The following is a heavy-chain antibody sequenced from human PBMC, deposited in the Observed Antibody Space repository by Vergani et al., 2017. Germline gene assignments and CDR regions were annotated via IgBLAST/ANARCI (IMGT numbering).Heavy chain of an antibody. Sequence: QVQLVQSGAEVKKPGSSVKVSCKASGGTFSSSAISWVRQAPGQGLEWMGGIIPIFGTANYAQNFQGRVTITADESTTTAYMELSSLRSEARAVYYCARVRGDGYNGRLDYWGQGTLVTVSS. D-gene: IGHD5-24*01. CDR3: ARVRGDGYNGRLDY. V-gene: IGHV1-69*01. CDR2: IIPIFGTA. J-gene: IGHJ4*02. CDR1: GGTFSSSA.